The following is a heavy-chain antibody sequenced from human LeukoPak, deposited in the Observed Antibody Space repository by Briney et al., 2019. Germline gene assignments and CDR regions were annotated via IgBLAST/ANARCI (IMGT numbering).Heavy chain of an antibody. CDR2: ISYDGSNK. CDR3: AKDLSPLAFGEFPRGYFDY. Sequence: GGSLRLSCAASGFTFSGYPIHWVRQAPGKGLEWVAVISYDGSNKYYADSVKGRFTISRDNSKNTLYLQMNSLRAEDTAVYYCAKDLSPLAFGEFPRGYFDYWGQGTLVTVSS. CDR1: GFTFSGYP. D-gene: IGHD3-10*01. J-gene: IGHJ4*02. V-gene: IGHV3-30-3*02.